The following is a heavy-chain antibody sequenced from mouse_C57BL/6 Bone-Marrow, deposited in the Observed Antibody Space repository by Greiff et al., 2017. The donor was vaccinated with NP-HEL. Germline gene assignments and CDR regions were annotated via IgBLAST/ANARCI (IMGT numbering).Heavy chain of an antibody. Sequence: VQLQQSGAELVKPGASVKLSCKASGYTFTSYWMHWVKQRPGQGLEWIGMIHPNSGSTNYNEKFKSKATLTVDKSSSTAYMQLSSLTSEDSAVYYCARELYYSGFYYFDYWGQGTTLTVSS. V-gene: IGHV1-64*01. D-gene: IGHD1-1*02. CDR1: GYTFTSYW. CDR3: ARELYYSGFYYFDY. CDR2: IHPNSGST. J-gene: IGHJ2*01.